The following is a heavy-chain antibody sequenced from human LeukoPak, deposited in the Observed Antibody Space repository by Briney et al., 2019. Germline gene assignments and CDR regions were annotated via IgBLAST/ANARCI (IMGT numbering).Heavy chain of an antibody. V-gene: IGHV1-24*01. CDR1: GYTLTELS. Sequence: ASVKVSCKVSGYTLTELSMHWVRQAPGKGLEWMGGFDPEDGETIYAQKFQGRVTMTEDTSTDTAYLELSSLRSEDTAVYYCARDNSVRDEAWWFNPWGQGTLVTVSS. CDR2: FDPEDGET. J-gene: IGHJ5*02. CDR3: ARDNSVRDEAWWFNP. D-gene: IGHD5-24*01.